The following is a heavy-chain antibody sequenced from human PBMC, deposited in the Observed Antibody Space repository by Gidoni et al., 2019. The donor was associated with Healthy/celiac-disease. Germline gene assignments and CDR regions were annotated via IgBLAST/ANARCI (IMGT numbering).Heavy chain of an antibody. V-gene: IGHV4-39*01. Sequence: QLQLQESGPGLVKPSETLSPTCTVSGRSISSSSYYWGWIRQPPGKGREWIGSIYYSGGTYYNPSLKSRVTISVDTSKNQFSLKLSSVTAADTAVYYCARRGWELAYYFDYWGQGTLVTVSS. J-gene: IGHJ4*02. CDR2: IYYSGGT. CDR1: GRSISSSSYY. CDR3: ARRGWELAYYFDY. D-gene: IGHD1-26*01.